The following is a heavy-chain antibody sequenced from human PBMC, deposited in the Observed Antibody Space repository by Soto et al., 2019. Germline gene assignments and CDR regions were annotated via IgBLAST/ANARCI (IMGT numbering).Heavy chain of an antibody. J-gene: IGHJ4*02. V-gene: IGHV4-59*01. CDR3: ARGGGNLDY. D-gene: IGHD2-15*01. CDR2: IYYSGST. Sequence: SETLSLSCTVSGGSISSYYWSWIRQPPGKGLEWIGYIYYSGSTNYNPSLKSRVTTSVDTSKNQFSLKLSSVTAADTAVYYCARGGGNLDYWGQGTLVTVSS. CDR1: GGSISSYY.